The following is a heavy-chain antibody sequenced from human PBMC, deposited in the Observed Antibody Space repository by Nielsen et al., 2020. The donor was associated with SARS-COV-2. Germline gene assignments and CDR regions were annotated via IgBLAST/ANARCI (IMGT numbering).Heavy chain of an antibody. CDR1: GYTFTAYY. D-gene: IGHD6-19*01. CDR3: ARGAQQWLADS. Sequence: ASVKVSCQASGYTFTAYYIHWVRQAPGQGLEWMGWFNPGSGGTKYAQKFQGRFTTTRDMSVNTAYMELSGLTSDDTAMYYCARGAQQWLADSWGQGTLVTVSS. V-gene: IGHV1-2*02. CDR2: FNPGSGGT. J-gene: IGHJ5*02.